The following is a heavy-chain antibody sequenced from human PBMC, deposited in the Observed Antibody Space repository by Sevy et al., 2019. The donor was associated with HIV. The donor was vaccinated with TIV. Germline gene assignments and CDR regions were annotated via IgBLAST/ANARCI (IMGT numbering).Heavy chain of an antibody. D-gene: IGHD1-7*01. CDR1: GFIFGDHG. CDR2: IRLDGSDR. CDR3: AKVPSSGWNYLLDY. Sequence: GGSLRLSCAASGFIFGDHGMHWVRQAPGKGLEWVAFIRLDGSDRYYADSVKGGFTISKDNSKNTRYLPMNSLGAEDTAVYYCAKVPSSGWNYLLDYWGQGILVTVSS. J-gene: IGHJ4*02. V-gene: IGHV3-30*02.